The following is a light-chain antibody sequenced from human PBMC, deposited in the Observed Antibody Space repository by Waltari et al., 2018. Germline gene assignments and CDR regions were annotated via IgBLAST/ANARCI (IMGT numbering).Light chain of an antibody. CDR3: QHYLRLPVT. Sequence: EIVLTQSPGTLSLSLGERATVSCRASQGVSRALAWYQQKPGQAPRLLLYGASTRATSIPDRFSGSGSGTDFSLTISRLEPDDFAVYYCQHYLRLPVTFGQGTTVEI. CDR1: QGVSRA. CDR2: GAS. J-gene: IGKJ1*01. V-gene: IGKV3-20*01.